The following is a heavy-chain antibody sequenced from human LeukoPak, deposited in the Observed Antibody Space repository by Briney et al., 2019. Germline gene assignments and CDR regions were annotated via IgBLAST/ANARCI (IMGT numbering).Heavy chain of an antibody. CDR1: GFTFSSYS. CDR3: ARVWVKYMDV. J-gene: IGHJ6*03. CDR2: ISSSSSYI. Sequence: GGSLRLSCAASGFTFSSYSMNWVRQAPGKGLEWVSSISSSSSYIYYADSVKGRFTVSRDNAKNSLYLQMNSLRAEDTAVYYCARVWVKYMDVWGKGNTVTVSS. D-gene: IGHD1-26*01. V-gene: IGHV3-21*01.